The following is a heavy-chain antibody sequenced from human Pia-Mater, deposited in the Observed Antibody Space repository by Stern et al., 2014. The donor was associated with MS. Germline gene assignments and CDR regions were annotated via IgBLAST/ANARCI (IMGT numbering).Heavy chain of an antibody. CDR2: IYHSGST. Sequence: QVQLQESGPGLVKPSGTLSLTCAVSGGSISSSNWWSWVRQPPGKGLEWIGEIYHSGSTNYNPSLKSRVTISVDKSKNQFSLKLSSVTAADTAVYYCASSSGGDFWSGLNLADAFDIWCQGTMVTVSS. CDR3: ASSSGGDFWSGLNLADAFDI. J-gene: IGHJ3*02. CDR1: GGSISSSNW. V-gene: IGHV4-4*02. D-gene: IGHD3-3*01.